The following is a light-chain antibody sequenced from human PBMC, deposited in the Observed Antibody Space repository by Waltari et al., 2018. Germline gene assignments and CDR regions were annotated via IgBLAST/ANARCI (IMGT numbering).Light chain of an antibody. CDR1: TLGNKD. J-gene: IGLJ2*01. V-gene: IGLV3-1*01. Sequence: SYELTQPHSVSVSPGQTASITCSGDTLGNKDACWYRQKPGQSPVVVIYQNSKRPSGIPERFSGSNSGNTATLTISGTQATDEADYYCQVWDSNTGIFGGGTKLTVL. CDR3: QVWDSNTGI. CDR2: QNS.